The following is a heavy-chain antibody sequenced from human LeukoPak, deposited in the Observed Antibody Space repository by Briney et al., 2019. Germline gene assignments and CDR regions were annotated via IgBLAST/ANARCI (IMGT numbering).Heavy chain of an antibody. CDR1: GGSISSGSYY. J-gene: IGHJ4*02. D-gene: IGHD3-22*01. CDR3: ARLTHYYDSSGYYYEGPVFDY. Sequence: SETLSLTCTVSGGSISSGSYYWSWIRQPAGKGLEWLGRIYTSGSTNYNPSLKSRVTISVDTSKNQFSLKLSSVTAADTAVYYCARLTHYYDSSGYYYEGPVFDYWGQGTLVTVSS. CDR2: IYTSGST. V-gene: IGHV4-61*02.